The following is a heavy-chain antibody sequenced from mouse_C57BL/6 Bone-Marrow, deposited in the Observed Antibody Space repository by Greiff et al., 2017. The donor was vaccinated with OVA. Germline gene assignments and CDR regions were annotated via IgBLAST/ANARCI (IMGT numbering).Heavy chain of an antibody. CDR3: ARWGKITTRIDY. J-gene: IGHJ4*01. V-gene: IGHV1-26*01. D-gene: IGHD1-1*01. CDR2: INPNNGGH. CDR1: GYTFTDYY. Sequence: EVQLQQSGPELVKPGASVKISCKASGYTFTDYYMNWVKQSHGKSLEWIGDINPNNGGHSYNQKFKGKATLTVDKSSSTADMELRSLTAEDSAVYYCARWGKITTRIDYWGQGTSVTVSS.